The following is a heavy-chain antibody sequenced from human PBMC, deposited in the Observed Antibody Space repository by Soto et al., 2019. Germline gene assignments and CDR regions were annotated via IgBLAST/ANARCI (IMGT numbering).Heavy chain of an antibody. D-gene: IGHD3-22*01. Sequence: QVQLQESGPGLVKPSQTLSLTCTVSGGSISSGDYYWSWIRQPPGKGLEWIGYIYYSGSTYYNPSLKSRVTKSVGPSKNQFSLKVSSVTAADTAVYYWARQDDSSGYYSNWFDPWGQGTLVTVSS. CDR1: GGSISSGDYY. CDR3: ARQDDSSGYYSNWFDP. J-gene: IGHJ5*02. V-gene: IGHV4-30-4*01. CDR2: IYYSGST.